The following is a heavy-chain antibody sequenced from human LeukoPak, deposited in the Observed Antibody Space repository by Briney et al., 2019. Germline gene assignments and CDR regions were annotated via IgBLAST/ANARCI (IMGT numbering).Heavy chain of an antibody. CDR1: GFTFDDYG. V-gene: IGHV3-20*04. D-gene: IGHD4-11*01. CDR2: INWNGVST. CDR3: ARALSNYVDYHYYYYMDV. J-gene: IGHJ6*03. Sequence: SGGSLRLSCAVSGFTFDDYGMSWVRQAPGKGLEWVSGINWNGVSTSYVDSVKGRFTISRDNAKNSLYLQMNSLRAEDTALYYCARALSNYVDYHYYYYMDVWGKGTTVTVSS.